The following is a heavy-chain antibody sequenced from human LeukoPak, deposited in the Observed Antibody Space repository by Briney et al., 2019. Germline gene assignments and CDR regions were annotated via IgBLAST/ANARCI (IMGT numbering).Heavy chain of an antibody. Sequence: PGGSLRLSCAASGFTFSSYEMNWVCQAPGKGLDWVSYISTSGSTIYYADSVKGRFTISRDNAKNSLYLQMNSLRAEDTAVYYCATSRGSWPDYFDYWGQGTLVTVSS. CDR3: ATSRGSWPDYFDY. CDR1: GFTFSSYE. D-gene: IGHD6-13*01. J-gene: IGHJ4*02. CDR2: ISTSGSTI. V-gene: IGHV3-48*03.